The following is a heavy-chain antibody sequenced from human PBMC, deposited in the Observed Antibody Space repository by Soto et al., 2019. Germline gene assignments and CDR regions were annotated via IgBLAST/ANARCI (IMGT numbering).Heavy chain of an antibody. CDR3: ASPHYYGSGSYSYYFDY. V-gene: IGHV1-3*01. CDR2: INAGNGNT. D-gene: IGHD3-10*01. CDR1: GYTFTSYA. Sequence: ASVKVSCKASGYTFTSYAMHWVRQAPGQRLEWMGWINAGNGNTKYSQKFQGRVTITRDTSASTAYMELSSLRSEDTAVYYCASPHYYGSGSYSYYFDYWGQGTLVTVSS. J-gene: IGHJ4*02.